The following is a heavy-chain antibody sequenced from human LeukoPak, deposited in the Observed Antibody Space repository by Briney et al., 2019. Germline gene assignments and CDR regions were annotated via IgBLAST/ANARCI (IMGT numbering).Heavy chain of an antibody. D-gene: IGHD3-3*01. CDR3: ARQNDFRLDY. CDR2: IYPGDSDT. J-gene: IGHJ4*02. Sequence: GESLKISCKGSGYTFSSYWIGGVRQMPGKGLEWMGIIYPGDSDTRYSPSLQGQVTISVDTSIGTAYLQWSSLKASDTAIYYCARQNDFRLDYWGQGTLVTVSS. V-gene: IGHV5-51*01. CDR1: GYTFSSYW.